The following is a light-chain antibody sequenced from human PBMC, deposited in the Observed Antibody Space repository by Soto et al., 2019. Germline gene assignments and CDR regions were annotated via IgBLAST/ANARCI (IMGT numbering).Light chain of an antibody. CDR3: SSYTSSSTRV. V-gene: IGLV2-14*03. CDR1: SSDVGGYKY. CDR2: DIR. J-gene: IGLJ1*01. Sequence: LTQPASVSGSPGQSITISCTGTSSDVGGYKYVSWYQQHPGKAPKLMIYDIRNRPSGVSNRFSGSKSGNTASLTISGLQAEDEADYYCSSYTSSSTRVFGTGTKLTVL.